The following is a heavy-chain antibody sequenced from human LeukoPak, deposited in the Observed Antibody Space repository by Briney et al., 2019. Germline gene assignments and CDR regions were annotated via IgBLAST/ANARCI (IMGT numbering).Heavy chain of an antibody. CDR1: GFTFSSYE. Sequence: GGSLRLSCAASGFTFSSYEMNWVRQVPGRGLEWVSFISRSGTTIYYADSVKGRFTISRDNAKNSLYLQMNSLRAEDTAVYYCARVLPHSDPLDYWAREPWSPSPQ. V-gene: IGHV3-48*03. CDR2: ISRSGTTI. D-gene: IGHD2-15*01. J-gene: IGHJ4*02. CDR3: ARVLPHSDPLDY.